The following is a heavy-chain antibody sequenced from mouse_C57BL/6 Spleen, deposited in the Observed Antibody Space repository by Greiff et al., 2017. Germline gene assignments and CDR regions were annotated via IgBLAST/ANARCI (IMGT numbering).Heavy chain of an antibody. CDR2: IYPSDSET. CDR3: GKGLRQYYYAMDC. V-gene: IGHV1-52*01. J-gene: IGHJ4*01. D-gene: IGHD2-4*01. CDR1: GYTFTSYW. Sequence: VQLQQPGAELVRPGSSVKLSCKASGYTFTSYWMHWVKQRPIQGLEWIGNIYPSDSETHYNQKFKDKATVTVDKSSSTAYMQLSSLTSEDSAVYYCGKGLRQYYYAMDCWGQGTSVTVSS.